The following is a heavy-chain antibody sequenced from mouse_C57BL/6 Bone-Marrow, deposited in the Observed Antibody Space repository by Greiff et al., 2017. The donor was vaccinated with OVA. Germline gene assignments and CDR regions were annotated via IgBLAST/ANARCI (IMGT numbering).Heavy chain of an antibody. CDR3: TRRTGGDY. J-gene: IGHJ2*01. CDR2: IDPETGGT. CDR1: GYTFTDYE. V-gene: IGHV1-15*01. Sequence: VQLQQSGAELVRPGASVTLSCKASGYTFTDYEMHWVKQTPVHGLEWIGAIDPETGGTAYNQKFKGKAILTADKSSSTAYMALRSLTSEDSAVYYCTRRTGGDYWGQGTTLTVSS. D-gene: IGHD1-1*02.